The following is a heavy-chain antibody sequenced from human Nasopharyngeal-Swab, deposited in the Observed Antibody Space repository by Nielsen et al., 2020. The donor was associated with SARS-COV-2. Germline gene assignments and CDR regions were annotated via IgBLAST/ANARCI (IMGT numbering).Heavy chain of an antibody. D-gene: IGHD4-17*01. J-gene: IGHJ4*02. Sequence: ASVKVSCKASGYTFTSYAMNWVRQAPGQGLEWMGWISAYNGNTNYAQKLQGRVTMTTDTSTSTAYMELRSLRSDDTAVYYCARTFHYGDNEFDDWGQGTLVTVSS. V-gene: IGHV1-18*01. CDR3: ARTFHYGDNEFDD. CDR2: ISAYNGNT. CDR1: GYTFTSYA.